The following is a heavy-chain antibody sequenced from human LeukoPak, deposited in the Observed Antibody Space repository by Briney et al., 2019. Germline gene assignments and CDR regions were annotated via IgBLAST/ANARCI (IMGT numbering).Heavy chain of an antibody. Sequence: VGSLRLSCAASGFSFSRYGMKWVRQAPGKGLEWVANINQDGSLKNYVDSVKGRFTISRDNAKNSLYLQMSSLRAEDTAVYYCTKYPDNSGYSDYWGQGTLLTVSS. CDR2: INQDGSLK. D-gene: IGHD3-22*01. J-gene: IGHJ4*02. CDR3: TKYPDNSGYSDY. V-gene: IGHV3-7*01. CDR1: GFSFSRYG.